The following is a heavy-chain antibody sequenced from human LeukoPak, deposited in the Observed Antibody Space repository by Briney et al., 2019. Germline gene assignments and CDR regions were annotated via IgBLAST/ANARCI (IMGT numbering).Heavy chain of an antibody. CDR2: IYTSGST. D-gene: IGHD3-16*01. V-gene: IGHV4-4*07. CDR3: ARDSLGLRAFDI. Sequence: RASEPLSLTCSVWGGSISRYHWSWIPQPAGKGLEWIGRIYTSGSTNYSPSLKSRVNMSVDPSKDQTSLNMSPVTAADTAVYYCARDSLGLRAFDIWGQGTMITVSS. CDR1: GGSISRYH. J-gene: IGHJ3*02.